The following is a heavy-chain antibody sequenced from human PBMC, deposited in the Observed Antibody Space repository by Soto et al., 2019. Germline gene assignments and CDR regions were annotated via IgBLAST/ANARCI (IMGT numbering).Heavy chain of an antibody. CDR1: GYSISSGYY. CDR3: ARSPTYYDYLLYDAFDI. CDR2: IYHSGST. V-gene: IGHV4-38-2*02. D-gene: IGHD3-22*01. Sequence: SETLSLTCTVSGYSISSGYYWGWIRQPPGKGLEWIGSIYHSGSTYYNPSLKSRVTISVDTSKNQFSLKLSSVTAADTAVYYCARSPTYYDYLLYDAFDIWGQGTMVTVSS. J-gene: IGHJ3*02.